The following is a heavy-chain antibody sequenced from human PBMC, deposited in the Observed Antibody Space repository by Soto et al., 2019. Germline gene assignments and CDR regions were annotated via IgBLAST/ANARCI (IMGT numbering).Heavy chain of an antibody. D-gene: IGHD6-19*01. Sequence: GGSLRLSCAASGFTFSDHYMDWVRQAPGKGLEWVGRTRNKANSYTTEYAASVKGRFTISRDDSKNSLYLQMNSLKTEDTAVYYCALLPRGLVNAPEYFQHWGQGTLVTVSS. CDR3: ALLPRGLVNAPEYFQH. V-gene: IGHV3-72*01. J-gene: IGHJ1*01. CDR2: TRNKANSYTT. CDR1: GFTFSDHY.